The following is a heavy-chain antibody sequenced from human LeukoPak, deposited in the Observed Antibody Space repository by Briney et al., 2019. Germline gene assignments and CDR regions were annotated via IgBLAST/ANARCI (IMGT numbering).Heavy chain of an antibody. CDR2: ASSDGSDK. CDR1: GFTFSTFT. D-gene: IGHD6-13*01. V-gene: IGHV3-30*04. CDR3: AKSLMIAAAGTGYFDY. Sequence: GGSLRLSCATSGFTFSTFTMHWVRQTPGEGPEWVALASSDGSDKQYAASVRGRFTISRDNSKNTLYLQMNSLRAEDTAVYYCAKSLMIAAAGTGYFDYWGQGTLVTVSS. J-gene: IGHJ4*02.